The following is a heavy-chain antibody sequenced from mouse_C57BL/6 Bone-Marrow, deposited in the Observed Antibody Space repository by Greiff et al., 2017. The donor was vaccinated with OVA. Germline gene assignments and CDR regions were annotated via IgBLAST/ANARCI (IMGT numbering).Heavy chain of an antibody. CDR2: ISYDGSN. J-gene: IGHJ3*01. CDR1: GYSITSGYY. Sequence: EVQLQQSGPGLVKPSQSLSLTCSVTGYSITSGYYWNWIRQFPGNKLEWMGYISYDGSNNYNPSLKNRISITRDTSKNQFFLKLNSVTTEDTATYYCARGVAYWGQGTLVTVSA. V-gene: IGHV3-6*01. CDR3: ARGVAY.